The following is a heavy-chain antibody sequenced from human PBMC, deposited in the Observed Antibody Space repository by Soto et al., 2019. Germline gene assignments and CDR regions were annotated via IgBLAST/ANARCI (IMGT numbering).Heavy chain of an antibody. CDR3: TTEGIEVASVGY. CDR1: GFTFSNAW. CDR2: IKSKTDGGTT. V-gene: IGHV3-15*01. D-gene: IGHD3-22*01. Sequence: PEVTLRLSCSASGFTFSNAWMSWFRQAPGKGLEWVGRIKSKTDGGTTDYAGPVKGRFTISRDDSKNSLYLQMNSLKTEDTAVYYCTTEGIEVASVGYWGQGTLVTVSS. J-gene: IGHJ4*02.